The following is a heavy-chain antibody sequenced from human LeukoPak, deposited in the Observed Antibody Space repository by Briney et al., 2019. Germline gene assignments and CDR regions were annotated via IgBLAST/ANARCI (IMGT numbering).Heavy chain of an antibody. D-gene: IGHD2/OR15-2a*01. J-gene: IGHJ3*02. CDR2: IASDGSHT. Sequence: GGSLRLSCAASGFTFSTYFMHWVRQAPGKGLEWVADIASDGSHTFYVESVKGRFTISRDNSKNTLYLQMNSLRAEDTAVYFCARKRKDTFLLSGVFDIWAQGKMVPVSS. CDR3: ARKRKDTFLLSGVFDI. CDR1: GFTFSTYF. V-gene: IGHV3-30-3*01.